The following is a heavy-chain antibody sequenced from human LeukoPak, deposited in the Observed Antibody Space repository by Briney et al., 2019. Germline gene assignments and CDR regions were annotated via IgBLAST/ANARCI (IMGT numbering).Heavy chain of an antibody. D-gene: IGHD3-22*01. CDR1: GFNFNMYG. V-gene: IGHV3-30*18. Sequence: GGSLRLSCEGSGFNFNMYGLHWVRQAPGKGLEWVAVMSYNGRNQFHADSLKGRITLSKDNTKNTLWLQINSLRSDDSAVYYCAKDRSDTMIGGDYFGMDVWGQGTTVTVSS. CDR3: AKDRSDTMIGGDYFGMDV. CDR2: MSYNGRNQ. J-gene: IGHJ6*02.